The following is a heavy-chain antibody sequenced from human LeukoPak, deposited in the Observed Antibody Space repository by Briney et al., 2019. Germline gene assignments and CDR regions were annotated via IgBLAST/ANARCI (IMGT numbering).Heavy chain of an antibody. CDR2: IYYGGST. V-gene: IGHV4-39*01. CDR3: ARRSSMVRGVIRPAN. Sequence: SETLSLTCTVSGGSISSSSYYWGWIRQPPGKGLEWIGSIYYGGSTYYNPSLKSRVTISVDTSKNQFSLKLSSVTAADTAVYYCARRSSMVRGVIRPANWGQGTLVTVSS. CDR1: GGSISSSSYY. J-gene: IGHJ4*02. D-gene: IGHD3-10*01.